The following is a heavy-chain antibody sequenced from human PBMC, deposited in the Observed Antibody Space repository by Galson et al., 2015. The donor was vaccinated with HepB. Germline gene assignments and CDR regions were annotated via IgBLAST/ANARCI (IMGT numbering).Heavy chain of an antibody. CDR3: AKAGVPFLRFLEWSYFDY. CDR2: IPYDGSNK. Sequence: SLRLSCAASGFTFSSYGMHWVRQAPGKGLEWVAVIPYDGSNKYYADSVKGRFTISRDNSKNTLYLQMNSLRAEDTTVYYCAKAGVPFLRFLEWSYFDYWGQGTLVTVSS. CDR1: GFTFSSYG. V-gene: IGHV3-30*18. J-gene: IGHJ4*02. D-gene: IGHD3-3*01.